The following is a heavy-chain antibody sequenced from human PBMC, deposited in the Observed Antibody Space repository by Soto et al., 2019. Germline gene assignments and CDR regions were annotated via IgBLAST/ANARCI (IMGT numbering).Heavy chain of an antibody. Sequence: ASVKVSCKVSGYTLTELSMHWVRQAPGKGLEWMGGFDPEDGETIYAQKFQGRVTMTEDTSTDTAYMELSSLRSEDTAVYYCATSVLVPAATYYFDYWGQGTLVNVSS. CDR1: GYTLTELS. CDR3: ATSVLVPAATYYFDY. J-gene: IGHJ4*02. CDR2: FDPEDGET. D-gene: IGHD2-2*01. V-gene: IGHV1-24*01.